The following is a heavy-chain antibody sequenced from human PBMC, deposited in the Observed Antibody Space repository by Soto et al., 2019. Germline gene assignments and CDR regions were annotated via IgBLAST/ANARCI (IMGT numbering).Heavy chain of an antibody. Sequence: ASVKVSCKASGYTFTSYGISWVRQAPGQGLEWMGWISAYNGNTNYAQKLQGRVTMTTDTSTSTAYMELRSLRSDDTAVYYCVTLGYCSSTSCYDFGYWGQGTLVTVSS. CDR3: VTLGYCSSTSCYDFGY. CDR1: GYTFTSYG. CDR2: ISAYNGNT. J-gene: IGHJ4*02. D-gene: IGHD2-2*01. V-gene: IGHV1-18*01.